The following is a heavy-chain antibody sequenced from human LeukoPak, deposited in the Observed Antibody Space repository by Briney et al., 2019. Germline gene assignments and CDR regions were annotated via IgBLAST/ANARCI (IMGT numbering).Heavy chain of an antibody. Sequence: ASVKVSCKVSGYTLTELSMHWVRQATGQGLEWMGWMNPNSGNTGYAQKFQGRVTMTRNTSISTAYMELSSLRSEDTAVYYCARAWPMRKSLVLGLYWGQGTLVTVSS. D-gene: IGHD6-13*01. CDR3: ARAWPMRKSLVLGLY. V-gene: IGHV1-8*01. CDR1: GYTLTELS. CDR2: MNPNSGNT. J-gene: IGHJ4*02.